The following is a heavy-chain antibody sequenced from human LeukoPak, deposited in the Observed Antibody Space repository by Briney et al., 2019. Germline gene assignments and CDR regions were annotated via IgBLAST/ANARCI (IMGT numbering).Heavy chain of an antibody. CDR3: ARGRELRLYYYYYMDV. CDR1: GGSISRGSYY. V-gene: IGHV4-61*02. J-gene: IGHJ6*03. Sequence: PSQTLSLTCTVSGGSISRGSYYGRWLRRPAGKGLGWFGRIYSSGSTNCNPSLKSRVTISVDTSKNQFSLKLSSVTAADTAVYYCARGRELRLYYYYYMDVWGKGTTVTVPS. CDR2: IYSSGST. D-gene: IGHD1-26*01.